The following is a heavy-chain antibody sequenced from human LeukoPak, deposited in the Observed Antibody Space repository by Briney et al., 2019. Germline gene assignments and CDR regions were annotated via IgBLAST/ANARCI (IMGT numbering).Heavy chain of an antibody. CDR1: GGSISSYY. V-gene: IGHV4-59*01. J-gene: IGHJ5*02. CDR2: IYYSGST. D-gene: IGHD1-1*01. CDR3: ARGRELERRSIWFDP. Sequence: SETLSLTCTVSGGSISSYYWSWIRQPPGKGLEWIGHIYYSGSTNYNPSLKSRVTISVDTSKNQFSLKLSSVTAADTAVYYCARGRELERRSIWFDPWGQGTLVTVSS.